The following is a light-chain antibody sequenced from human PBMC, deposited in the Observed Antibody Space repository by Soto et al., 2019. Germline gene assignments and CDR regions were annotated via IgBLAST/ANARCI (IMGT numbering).Light chain of an antibody. J-gene: IGLJ1*01. CDR3: SSYTSTMPNV. CDR2: DVV. Sequence: QSALTQPASVSGSPGQSITISCPGTSSDVGGFNSVSWYQLRPGTAPKLILYDVVDRPSGVSYRFSGSKSGNTASLTISGLQAADEADYFCSSYTSTMPNVFGSGTKVTVL. CDR1: SSDVGGFNS. V-gene: IGLV2-14*03.